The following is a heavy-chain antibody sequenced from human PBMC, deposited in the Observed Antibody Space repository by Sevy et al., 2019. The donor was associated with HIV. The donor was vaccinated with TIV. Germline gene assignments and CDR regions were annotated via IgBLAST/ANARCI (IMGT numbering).Heavy chain of an antibody. D-gene: IGHD2-15*01. Sequence: GGSLRLSCAASEFTFSSYAMHWVRQAPGKGLEWVAVISYDGSNKYYADSVKGRFTISRDNSKNTLYLQMNSLRAEDTAVYYCARGPRFVARLDYWGQGTLVTVSS. CDR3: ARGPRFVARLDY. CDR1: EFTFSSYA. CDR2: ISYDGSNK. V-gene: IGHV3-30-3*01. J-gene: IGHJ4*02.